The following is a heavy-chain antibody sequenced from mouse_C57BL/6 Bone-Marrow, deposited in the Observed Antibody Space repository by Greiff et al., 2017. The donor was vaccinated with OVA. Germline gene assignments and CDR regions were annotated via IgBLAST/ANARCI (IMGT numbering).Heavy chain of an antibody. V-gene: IGHV3-8*01. CDR2: ISYCGNT. D-gene: IGHD2-4*01. Sequence: VQLQASGPGLAKPSQSLSLTCSVSGYSITSVYWNWIRKFPGNKLEYMGYISYCGNTYYNPSLKSRNSITRDTSKQQYYLRLNSVTTEDTATYYFARWEYDNEGYFDYWGQGTTLTVSS. CDR1: GYSITSVY. CDR3: ARWEYDNEGYFDY. J-gene: IGHJ2*01.